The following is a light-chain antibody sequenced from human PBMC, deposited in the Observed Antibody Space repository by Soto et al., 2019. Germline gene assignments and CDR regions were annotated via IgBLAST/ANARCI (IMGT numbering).Light chain of an antibody. CDR3: QQFSSYPLT. Sequence: EFVLTQSPGTLFLSPGERATLSCRASQTVRNNYLAWYQQKPGQAPRLLIYDASSRSTGIPDRFSGGGSGTDFTLTIRRLEPEDFAVYYCQQFSSYPLTFGGGTKVDLK. J-gene: IGKJ4*02. CDR1: QTVRNNY. V-gene: IGKV3-20*01. CDR2: DAS.